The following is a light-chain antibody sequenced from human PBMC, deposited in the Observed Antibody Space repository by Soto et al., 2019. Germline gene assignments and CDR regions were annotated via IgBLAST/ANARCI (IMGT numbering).Light chain of an antibody. V-gene: IGLV2-14*01. J-gene: IGLJ1*01. CDR1: SSDVGGYNY. Sequence: VLTQPASVSGSPGQSITISCTGTSSDVGGYNYVSWYQQHPGKAPKLMIYEVSNRPSGVSNRFSGSKSGNTASLTISGLQAEDEADYYCSSYTSSSTYVFGPGTKVTV. CDR3: SSYTSSSTYV. CDR2: EVS.